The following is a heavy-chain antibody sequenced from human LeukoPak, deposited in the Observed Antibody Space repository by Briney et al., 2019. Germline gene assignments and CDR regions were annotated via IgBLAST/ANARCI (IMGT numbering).Heavy chain of an antibody. Sequence: PGGSLRLSCAASGFTFSSYAMSWARQAPGKGLEWVSAISGSGGSTYYADSVKGRFTISRDNSKNTLYLQMNSLRAEDTAVYYCAKGWLLWFGELRWYDYWGQGTLVTVSS. J-gene: IGHJ4*02. V-gene: IGHV3-23*01. CDR1: GFTFSSYA. CDR3: AKGWLLWFGELRWYDY. CDR2: ISGSGGST. D-gene: IGHD3-10*01.